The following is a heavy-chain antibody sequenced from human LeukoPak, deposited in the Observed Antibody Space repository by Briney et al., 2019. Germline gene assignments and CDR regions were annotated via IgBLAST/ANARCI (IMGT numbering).Heavy chain of an antibody. V-gene: IGHV3-21*04. J-gene: IGHJ4*02. CDR3: ARRAGGYSHPYDY. CDR2: ISSSSSYI. CDR1: GFTFSSYS. Sequence: GGSLRLSCAASGFTFSSYSMNWVRQAPGKGLEWVSSISSSSSYIYYADSVKGRFTISRDISKNTLYLQMSSLRAEDTAVYYCARRAGGYSHPYDYWGQGVLVTVSS. D-gene: IGHD4-23*01.